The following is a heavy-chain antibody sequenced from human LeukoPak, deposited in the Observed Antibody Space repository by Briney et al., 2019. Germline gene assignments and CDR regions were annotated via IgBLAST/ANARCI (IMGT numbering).Heavy chain of an antibody. CDR1: GGSVRSSLYY. CDR3: ARGADGVSSNSRGWFDP. Sequence: PSETLSLTCIVSGGSVRSSLYYWGWMRQSPGKGLEWIGTIFYTGNTYYNPSLKSRVTISVDTSKNQFSLKLSSVTAADTAMYYCARGADGVSSNSRGWFDPWGQGTLVTVSS. V-gene: IGHV4-39*01. CDR2: IFYTGNT. D-gene: IGHD2-15*01. J-gene: IGHJ5*02.